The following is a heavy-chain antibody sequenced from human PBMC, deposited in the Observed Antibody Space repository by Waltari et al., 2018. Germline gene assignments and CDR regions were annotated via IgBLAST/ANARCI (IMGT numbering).Heavy chain of an antibody. CDR3: ARVWDDFWSGSLPDAFDI. J-gene: IGHJ3*02. CDR1: GGSISSYY. CDR2: IEYRWGT. Sequence: QVQLQESGPGLVKPSETLSLTCTVSGGSISSYYWSWIRQPPGRGLEWVGYIEYRWGTNHSPTLKSRVAISVDTSKNQFALKLSSVAAADTAVYYCARVWDDFWSGSLPDAFDIWGQGTMVTVSS. D-gene: IGHD3-3*01. V-gene: IGHV4-59*01.